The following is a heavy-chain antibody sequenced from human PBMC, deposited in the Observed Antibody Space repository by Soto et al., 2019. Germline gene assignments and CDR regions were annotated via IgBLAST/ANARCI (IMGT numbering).Heavy chain of an antibody. CDR1: GGSISSYY. V-gene: IGHV4-59*08. CDR3: ARQVGYCSSTSCRGAFDI. CDR2: IYYSGST. Sequence: PSETLSLTCTVSGGSISSYYWSWIRQPPGKGLEWIGYIYYSGSTNYNPSLKSRVTISVDTSKNQFSLKLSSVTAADTAVYYCARQVGYCSSTSCRGAFDIWGQGTMVTVS. J-gene: IGHJ3*02. D-gene: IGHD2-2*03.